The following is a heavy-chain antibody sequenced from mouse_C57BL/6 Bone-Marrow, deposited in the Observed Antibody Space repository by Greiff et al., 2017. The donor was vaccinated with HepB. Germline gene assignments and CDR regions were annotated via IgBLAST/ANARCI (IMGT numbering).Heavy chain of an antibody. CDR1: GFNIKNTY. CDR2: IDPANGNT. D-gene: IGHD1-1*01. J-gene: IGHJ3*01. Sequence: EVKLQESVAELVRPGASVKLSCTASGFNIKNTYMHWVKQRPEQGLEWIGRIDPANGNTKYAPKFQGKATITADTSSNTAYLQLSSLTSEDTAIYYCARAYYYGSSTWFAYWGQGTLVTVSA. V-gene: IGHV14-3*01. CDR3: ARAYYYGSSTWFAY.